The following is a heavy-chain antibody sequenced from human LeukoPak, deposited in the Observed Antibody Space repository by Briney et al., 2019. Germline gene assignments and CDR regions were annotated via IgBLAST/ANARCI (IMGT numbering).Heavy chain of an antibody. J-gene: IGHJ6*02. CDR1: GVSISSGDYY. CDR2: IYYSGST. V-gene: IGHV4-30-4*01. CDR3: AREITMVRGGYYYYYYGMDV. Sequence: SETLSLTCTVSGVSISSGDYYWSWLRQPPGKGLEWIGYIYYSGSTYYNPSLKSRVTISVDTSKNQFSLKLSSVTAADTAVYYCAREITMVRGGYYYYYYGMDVWGQGTTVTVSS. D-gene: IGHD3-10*01.